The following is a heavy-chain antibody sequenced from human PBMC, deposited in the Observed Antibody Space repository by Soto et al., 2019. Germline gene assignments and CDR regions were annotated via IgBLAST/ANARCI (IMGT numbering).Heavy chain of an antibody. Sequence: GGSLRLSCAASEFTFSGYAMSWVSQAPGKGLEWVSTISGSGGSTYYADSVKGRFTISRDNSKNTLYLQMNSLRAEDTAVYYCAKGYKGDTYGPYWGQGTLVTVSS. CDR3: AKGYKGDTYGPY. D-gene: IGHD5-18*01. J-gene: IGHJ4*02. CDR2: ISGSGGST. V-gene: IGHV3-23*01. CDR1: EFTFSGYA.